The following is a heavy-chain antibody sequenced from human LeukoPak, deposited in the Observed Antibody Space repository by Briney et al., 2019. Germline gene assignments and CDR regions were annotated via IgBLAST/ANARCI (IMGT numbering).Heavy chain of an antibody. Sequence: SETLSLTCAVYGGSFSGYYWSWIRQPPGKGLEWIGEINHSGSTNYNPSLKSRVTISVDTSKNQFSPKLSSVTAADTAVYYCARILRDAFDIWGQGTMVTVSS. CDR3: ARILRDAFDI. CDR2: INHSGST. CDR1: GGSFSGYY. D-gene: IGHD2-21*02. J-gene: IGHJ3*02. V-gene: IGHV4-34*01.